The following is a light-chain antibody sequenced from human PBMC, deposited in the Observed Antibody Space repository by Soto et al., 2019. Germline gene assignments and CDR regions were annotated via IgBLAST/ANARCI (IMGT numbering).Light chain of an antibody. J-gene: IGKJ1*01. CDR1: QSISSY. Sequence: DIQMTQSPSSLSASVGDRVTITCRASQSISSYLNWYQQKPGKAPKLLIYAASSLQSGVPSRFSGSGSGTDFTLTISSLQPEDFATYYCQQSYSTPKWRTFGQGTKVEIK. CDR3: QQSYSTPKWRT. CDR2: AAS. V-gene: IGKV1-39*01.